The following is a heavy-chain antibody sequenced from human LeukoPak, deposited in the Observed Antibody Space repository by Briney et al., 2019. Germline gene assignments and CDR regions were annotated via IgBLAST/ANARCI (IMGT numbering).Heavy chain of an antibody. CDR3: ARGAPFGVVIGGYSDY. V-gene: IGHV3-48*03. Sequence: GGSLRLSCAASGFTFSSYEMNWVRQAPGKGLEWVSYISSSGSTIYYADSVKGRFTISRDNAKNSLYLQMNSLRAEDTAVYYCARGAPFGVVIGGYSDYWGQGTLVTVSS. CDR2: ISSSGSTI. D-gene: IGHD3-3*01. J-gene: IGHJ4*02. CDR1: GFTFSSYE.